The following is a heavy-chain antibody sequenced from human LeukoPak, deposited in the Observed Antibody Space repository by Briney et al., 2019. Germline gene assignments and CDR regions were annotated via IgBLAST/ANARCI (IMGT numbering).Heavy chain of an antibody. D-gene: IGHD4-17*01. Sequence: ASVKVSCKSSGYTFTSYAMHWVRQAPGQRLEWMGWINAGNGNTKYSQKFQGRVTITRDTSASTAYMELSSLRSEDTAVYYCARALVTTNYYYGTDVWGQGTTVTVSS. CDR2: INAGNGNT. J-gene: IGHJ6*02. CDR1: GYTFTSYA. CDR3: ARALVTTNYYYGTDV. V-gene: IGHV1-3*01.